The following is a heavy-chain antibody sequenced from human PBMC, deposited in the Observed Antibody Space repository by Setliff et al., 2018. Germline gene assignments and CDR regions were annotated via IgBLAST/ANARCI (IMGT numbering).Heavy chain of an antibody. D-gene: IGHD3-22*01. V-gene: IGHV4-30-4*08. Sequence: PSETLSLTCTVSGGSISSGDYYWSWIRQPPGKGLEWIGYIYYSGSTYYNPSLKSRVTISVDTSKNQFSLRLSSVTAADTAVYYCAREKGPYYDSSGYYRHMDVWGKGTTVTVSS. CDR2: IYYSGST. J-gene: IGHJ6*03. CDR3: AREKGPYYDSSGYYRHMDV. CDR1: GGSISSGDYY.